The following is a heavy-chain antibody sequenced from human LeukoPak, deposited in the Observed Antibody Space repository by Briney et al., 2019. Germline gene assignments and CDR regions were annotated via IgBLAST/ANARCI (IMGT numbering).Heavy chain of an antibody. CDR3: ARAPITYDFWSGYLY. CDR1: GYTFTCYG. V-gene: IGHV1-18*01. Sequence: GASVKVSCKASGYTFTCYGISWVRQAPGQGLEWMGWISAYNGNTNYAQKLQGRVTMTTDTSTSTAYMELRSLRSDDTAVYYCARAPITYDFWSGYLYWGQGTLVTVSS. J-gene: IGHJ4*02. D-gene: IGHD3-3*01. CDR2: ISAYNGNT.